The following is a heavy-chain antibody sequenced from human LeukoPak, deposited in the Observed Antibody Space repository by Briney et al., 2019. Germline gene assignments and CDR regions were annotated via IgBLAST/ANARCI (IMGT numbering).Heavy chain of an antibody. D-gene: IGHD3-9*01. CDR1: GFTISSYG. CDR2: MWYDGSNK. CDR3: AKGARDYDILTGADY. J-gene: IGHJ4*02. V-gene: IGHV3-33*03. Sequence: PGGSLRLSCAASGFTISSYGMHWVRQAPGKGLEWVAVMWYDGSNKYYADSVMGRFTISRDNSKNTLYLQMNSLRAEDTAVYYCAKGARDYDILTGADYWGQGTLVTVSS.